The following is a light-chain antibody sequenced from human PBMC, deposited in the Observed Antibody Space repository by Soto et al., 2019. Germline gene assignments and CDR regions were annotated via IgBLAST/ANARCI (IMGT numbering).Light chain of an antibody. CDR2: DAS. Sequence: EIVSTQSPATLSLSPGERATLSCRASQSVSSYLAWYQQKPGQAPRLLIYDASNRATGIPARFSGSGSGTDFTLTISSLEPEDFAVYYCQQRSNWSTFGGGTKVEIK. J-gene: IGKJ4*01. CDR1: QSVSSY. CDR3: QQRSNWST. V-gene: IGKV3-11*01.